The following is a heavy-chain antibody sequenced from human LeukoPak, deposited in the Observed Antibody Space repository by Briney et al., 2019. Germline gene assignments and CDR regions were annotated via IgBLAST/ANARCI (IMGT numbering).Heavy chain of an antibody. CDR1: GGSISSYY. CDR2: IYYSGST. D-gene: IGHD2-8*01. Sequence: SETLSLTCTVSGGSISSYYWSWIRQPPGKGLEWIGYIYYSGSTNYNPSLKSRVTISVDTSKNQFSLKLSSVTAADTAVYYCARASDIVLMVYARRYFDYWGQGTLVTVSS. CDR3: ARASDIVLMVYARRYFDY. V-gene: IGHV4-59*12. J-gene: IGHJ4*02.